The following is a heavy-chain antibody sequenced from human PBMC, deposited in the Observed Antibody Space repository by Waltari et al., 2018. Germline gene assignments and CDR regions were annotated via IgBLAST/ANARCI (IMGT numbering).Heavy chain of an antibody. V-gene: IGHV5-51*01. CDR1: GSGFSDFW. CDR3: ARQKMVRKVGWFDP. D-gene: IGHD3-10*01. CDR2: IYPDDSDT. J-gene: IGHJ5*02. Sequence: EVQLVQPGVEVNKSGEYLKISCKAYGSGFSDFWSGWRRQWPGKGLERMGLIYPDDSDTRYNPSFRCHVTMSVDRSSNTAYLQWSALKPSDSAIYYCARQKMVRKVGWFDPWGQGTLVSVSS.